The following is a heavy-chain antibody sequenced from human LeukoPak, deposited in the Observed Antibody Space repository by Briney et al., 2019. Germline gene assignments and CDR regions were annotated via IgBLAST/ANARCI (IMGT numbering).Heavy chain of an antibody. CDR3: ARHYSSGWYGDYFDY. CDR1: GGSISSSSYY. J-gene: IGHJ4*02. V-gene: IGHV4-39*01. D-gene: IGHD6-19*01. Sequence: PSETLSLTCTVSGGSISSSSYYWGWIRQPPGKGLEWIGSIYYSGSTYYNPSLKSRVTISVDTSKNQFSLKLSSVTAADTAVYYCARHYSSGWYGDYFDYWGQRTLVTVSS. CDR2: IYYSGST.